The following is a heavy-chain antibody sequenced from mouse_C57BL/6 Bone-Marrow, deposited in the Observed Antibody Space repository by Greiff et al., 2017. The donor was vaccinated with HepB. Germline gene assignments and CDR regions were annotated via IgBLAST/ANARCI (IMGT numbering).Heavy chain of an antibody. CDR1: GFNIKDDY. V-gene: IGHV14-4*01. J-gene: IGHJ4*01. CDR3: TTDYGRDYAMDY. D-gene: IGHD1-1*01. Sequence: VQLQQSGAELVRPGASVKLSCTASGFNIKDDYMHWVKQRPEQGLEWIGWIDPENGDTEYASKFQGKATITADTSSTTAYLQLSSLTSEDTAVYYCTTDYGRDYAMDYWGQGTSVTVSS. CDR2: IDPENGDT.